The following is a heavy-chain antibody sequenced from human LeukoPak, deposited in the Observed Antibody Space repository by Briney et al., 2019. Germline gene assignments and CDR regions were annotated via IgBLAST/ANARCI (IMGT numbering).Heavy chain of an antibody. CDR2: IKQDGSEK. D-gene: IGHD2-15*01. V-gene: IGHV3-7*01. J-gene: IGHJ4*02. Sequence: GGSLRLSCAASGFTFSSYWMSWFRQAPGKGREGVANIKQDGSEKYYVDSVKGRFTISRDNAKNSLYLQMNSLRAEDTAVYYCAREEVAGPSFDYWGQGTLVTVSS. CDR3: AREEVAGPSFDY. CDR1: GFTFSSYW.